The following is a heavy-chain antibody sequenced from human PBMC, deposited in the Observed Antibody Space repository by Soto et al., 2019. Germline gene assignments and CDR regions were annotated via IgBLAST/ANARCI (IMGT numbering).Heavy chain of an antibody. CDR2: ISAYNGNT. D-gene: IGHD6-6*01. CDR3: ARSAGRARPYYYYGMDV. Sequence: QVQLVQPGAEVKKPGASVKVSCKASGYTFTSYGISWVRQAPGQGLEWMGWISAYNGNTNYAQKLQGRVTMTTDTSTSTAYMELRSLRSDDTAVYYCARSAGRARPYYYYGMDVWGQGTTVTVSS. V-gene: IGHV1-18*01. J-gene: IGHJ6*02. CDR1: GYTFTSYG.